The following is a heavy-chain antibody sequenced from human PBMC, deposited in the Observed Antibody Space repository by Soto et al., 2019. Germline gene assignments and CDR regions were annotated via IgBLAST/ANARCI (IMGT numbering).Heavy chain of an antibody. V-gene: IGHV3-13*05. CDR3: ARALYDSSGYYYENWFDP. CDR1: GFTFSSSD. D-gene: IGHD3-22*01. CDR2: IGSAGDP. Sequence: EVQLVESGGGLVQPGGSLRLSCAASGFTFSSSDMHWVRQATGKGLEWVSGIGSAGDPYYAGSVKGRFTISRDNSKNTLYLQMNSLRAEDTAVYYCARALYDSSGYYYENWFDPWGQGTLVTVSS. J-gene: IGHJ5*02.